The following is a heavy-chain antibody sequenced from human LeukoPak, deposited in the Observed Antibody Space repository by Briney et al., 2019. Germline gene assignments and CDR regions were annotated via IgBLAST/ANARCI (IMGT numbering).Heavy chain of an antibody. D-gene: IGHD2-15*01. CDR2: INSNSKTI. CDR3: ARKRGVEY. CDR1: GFTFSDYS. Sequence: PGGSLRLSCTASGFTFSDYSMNWVRQAPGRGLECLSYINSNSKTILYADSVKGRFTVSRDNAKNSLYLQMNSLRAEDTAVYYCARKRGVEYWGQGTLVIVSS. V-gene: IGHV3-48*01. J-gene: IGHJ4*02.